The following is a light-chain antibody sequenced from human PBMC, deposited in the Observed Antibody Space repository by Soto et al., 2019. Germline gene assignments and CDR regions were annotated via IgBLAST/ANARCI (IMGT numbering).Light chain of an antibody. CDR2: GAS. J-gene: IGKJ1*01. V-gene: IGKV3-15*01. Sequence: IVLTQSPGTLSLSPGERAILSCRASQSISSNLAWYQQKPGQAPRLLIYGASTRATGIPARFSGSGSGTEFTLTISSLQSEDFAVYYCQQYNNWPPWTFGQGTKVDI. CDR3: QQYNNWPPWT. CDR1: QSISSN.